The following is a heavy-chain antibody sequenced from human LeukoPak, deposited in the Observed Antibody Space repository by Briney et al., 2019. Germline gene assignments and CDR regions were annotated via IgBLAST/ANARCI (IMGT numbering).Heavy chain of an antibody. CDR2: IYWDDDK. D-gene: IGHD3-10*01. J-gene: IGHJ4*02. CDR3: AHRAYGSGRAFDY. CDR1: GFSLSTSGVG. Sequence: SGPTLVKPTQTLTLTCTVSGFSLSTSGVGVGWIRQPPGKALEWLALIYWDDDKRYSYSPSLKSRLTITKDTSKNQVVLTMTNTDPVDIATYYCAHRAYGSGRAFDYWGQGTLVTVSS. V-gene: IGHV2-5*02.